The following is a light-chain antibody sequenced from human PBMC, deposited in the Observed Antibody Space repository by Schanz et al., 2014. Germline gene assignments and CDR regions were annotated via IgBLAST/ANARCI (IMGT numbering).Light chain of an antibody. CDR1: SSDVGGYNF. CDR2: DVS. J-gene: IGLJ3*02. Sequence: QSALTQPASVSGSPGQSITISCTGSSSDVGGYNFVSWYQHHPGQAPKLLIYDVSKRPSGVYTRFSGSKSGNTASLTVSGLQAEDEADFYCSSYAGSTVVFGGGTKLTVL. CDR3: SSYAGSTVV. V-gene: IGLV2-14*02.